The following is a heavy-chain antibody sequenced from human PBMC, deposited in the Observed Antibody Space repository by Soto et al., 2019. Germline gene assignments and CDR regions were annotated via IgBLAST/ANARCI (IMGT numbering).Heavy chain of an antibody. V-gene: IGHV4-34*01. CDR2: INHSGST. D-gene: IGHD2-2*01. CDR3: ARAAVPAAIFY. Sequence: PSETLSLTCAVYGGSFSGYYWSWIRQPPGEWLEWIGEINHSGSTNYNPSLKSRVTISVDTSKDQFSLKLSSVTAADTAVYYCARAAVPAAIFYWGQGXLVTVYS. J-gene: IGHJ4*02. CDR1: GGSFSGYY.